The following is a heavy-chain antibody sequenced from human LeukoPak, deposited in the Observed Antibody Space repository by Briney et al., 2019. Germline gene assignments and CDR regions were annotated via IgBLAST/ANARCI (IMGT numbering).Heavy chain of an antibody. J-gene: IGHJ4*02. CDR3: ARSDPSTDFDY. CDR1: GYSFSSYW. D-gene: IGHD4-17*01. V-gene: IGHV5-10-1*01. CDR2: IDPGDSFT. Sequence: GESLKISCKGSGYSFSSYWISWVRQMPGKGLEWMGRIDPGDSFTKYRPSLEGRVTISADKSISTAYLQWSSLKASDTAMYYCARSDPSTDFDYWGQGTLVTVSS.